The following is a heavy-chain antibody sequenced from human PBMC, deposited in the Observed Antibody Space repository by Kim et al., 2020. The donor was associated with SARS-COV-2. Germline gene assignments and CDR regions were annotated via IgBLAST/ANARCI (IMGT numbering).Heavy chain of an antibody. CDR3: ARAVSDAYGTLVAFDI. CDR2: IYYSGST. J-gene: IGHJ3*02. D-gene: IGHD4-17*01. Sequence: SETLSLTCTVSGGSVSSGSYYWSWIRQPPGKGLEWIGYIYYSGSTNYNPSLKSRVTISVDTSKNQFSLKLSSVTAADTAVYYCARAVSDAYGTLVAFDI. CDR1: GGSVSSGSYY. V-gene: IGHV4-61*01.